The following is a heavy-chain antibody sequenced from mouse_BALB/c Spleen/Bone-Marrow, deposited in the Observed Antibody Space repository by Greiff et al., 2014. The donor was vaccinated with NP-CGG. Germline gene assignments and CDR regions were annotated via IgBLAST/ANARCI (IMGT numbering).Heavy chain of an antibody. D-gene: IGHD2-14*01. CDR1: GYTFTTYF. J-gene: IGHJ4*01. Sequence: VQGVESGPELVRPGASMRISCKASGYTFTTYFIHWVKQRPGQGLEWIGWIYPGNINIKYNENFKDKVTLTADKSSSTAHMQFSSLTSEDSVVYFCARGDYYRSVMDYWGQGTSVTVSS. CDR2: IYPGNINI. CDR3: ARGDYYRSVMDY. V-gene: IGHV1S56*01.